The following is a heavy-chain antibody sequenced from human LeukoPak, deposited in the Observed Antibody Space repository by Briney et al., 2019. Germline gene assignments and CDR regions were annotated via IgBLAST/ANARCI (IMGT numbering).Heavy chain of an antibody. CDR3: ARELSVRGKQLVRTGYFDY. J-gene: IGHJ4*02. Sequence: ASVKVSCKASGGTFSSYAISWVRQAPGQGLEWMGGIIPIFGTANYAQKFQGRVTITADESTSTAYMELSSLRSEDTAVYYCARELSVRGKQLVRTGYFDYWGQGTLVTVSS. CDR1: GGTFSSYA. CDR2: IIPIFGTA. V-gene: IGHV1-69*13. D-gene: IGHD6-6*01.